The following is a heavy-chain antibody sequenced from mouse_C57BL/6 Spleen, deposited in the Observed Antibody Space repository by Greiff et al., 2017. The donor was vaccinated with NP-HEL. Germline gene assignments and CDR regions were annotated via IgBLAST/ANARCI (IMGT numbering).Heavy chain of an antibody. CDR3: KGAILLRDG. D-gene: IGHD1-1*01. CDR1: GFNIKDYY. J-gene: IGHJ1*03. CDR2: IDPEGGDT. V-gene: IGHV14-1*01. Sequence: EVQLQQSGAELVRPGASVKLSCTASGFNIKDYYMHWVKQRPEQGLEWIGRIDPEGGDTEYAPKFQGKATLTADTSSNTAYLQLSSLTSEDTAVYYCKGAILLRDGWGTGTTVTVSS.